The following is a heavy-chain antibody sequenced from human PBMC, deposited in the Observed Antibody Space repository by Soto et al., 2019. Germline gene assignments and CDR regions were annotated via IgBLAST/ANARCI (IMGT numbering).Heavy chain of an antibody. J-gene: IGHJ5*02. Sequence: SETLSLTCTVSGGSISSYYWSWIRQPPGKGLEWIGYIYYSGSTNYNPSLKSRVTISVDTSKNQFSLKLSSVTAADTAVYYCARTLWFGDMIGWFDPWGRGTLVTVSS. CDR2: IYYSGST. CDR3: ARTLWFGDMIGWFDP. D-gene: IGHD3-10*01. CDR1: GGSISSYY. V-gene: IGHV4-59*01.